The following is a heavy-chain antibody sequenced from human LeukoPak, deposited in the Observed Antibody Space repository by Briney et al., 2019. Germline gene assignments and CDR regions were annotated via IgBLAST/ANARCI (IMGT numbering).Heavy chain of an antibody. Sequence: GGSLRLSCAASGFIFSNYWMDWVRQVPGKGLVWVSRIQGDGSDSTYADSVKGRFTISRDNAKNTVFLQMNSLTDEDTAVYYCVSNTLIVAAAFFDSWGQGTLVTVSS. D-gene: IGHD6-13*01. J-gene: IGHJ4*02. V-gene: IGHV3-74*01. CDR3: VSNTLIVAAAFFDS. CDR2: IQGDGSDS. CDR1: GFIFSNYW.